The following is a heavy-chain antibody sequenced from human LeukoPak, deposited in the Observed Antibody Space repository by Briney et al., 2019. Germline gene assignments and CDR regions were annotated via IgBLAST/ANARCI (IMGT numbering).Heavy chain of an antibody. D-gene: IGHD4-17*01. J-gene: IGHJ6*03. CDR3: AKEDYRDFLIEGFNYYMDV. Sequence: SETLSLTCTVSGGSTSSSSYNWGWIRQPPGKGLEWIASIYYSGSTYYNPSLKSRVTISVDTSKNQVSLNLSSVTAADTAVYYCAKEDYRDFLIEGFNYYMDVWGKGTTVTISS. CDR1: GGSTSSSSYN. V-gene: IGHV4-39*07. CDR2: IYYSGST.